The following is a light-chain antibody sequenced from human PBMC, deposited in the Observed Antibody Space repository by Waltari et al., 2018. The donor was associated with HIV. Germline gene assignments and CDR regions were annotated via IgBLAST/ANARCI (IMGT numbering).Light chain of an antibody. J-gene: IGLJ1*01. V-gene: IGLV2-14*03. CDR1: SGDIGTYKY. Sequence: QSALTQPASVPGSPGQSIATSCTGTSGDIGTYKYVTWYQQHTGKFPKLIIYDVNVRPSGVSDRFSGSKSGNTATLTISGLHSDDEADYYCCSYTVNSTGVFGSGTKIIV. CDR2: DVN. CDR3: CSYTVNSTGV.